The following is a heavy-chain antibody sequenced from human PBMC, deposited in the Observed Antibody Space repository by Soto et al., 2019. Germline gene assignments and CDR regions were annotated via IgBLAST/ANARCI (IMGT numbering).Heavy chain of an antibody. CDR3: ARDLTSDYYDSSGYGDAFDI. CDR1: GYTFTSYG. Sequence: GASVKVSCKASGYTFTSYGISWVRQAPGRGLEWMGWISAYNGNTNYAQRLQGRVTMTTDTSTSTAYMELRSLRSDDTAVYYCARDLTSDYYDSSGYGDAFDIFGRGTMVTF. V-gene: IGHV1-18*01. CDR2: ISAYNGNT. J-gene: IGHJ3*02. D-gene: IGHD3-22*01.